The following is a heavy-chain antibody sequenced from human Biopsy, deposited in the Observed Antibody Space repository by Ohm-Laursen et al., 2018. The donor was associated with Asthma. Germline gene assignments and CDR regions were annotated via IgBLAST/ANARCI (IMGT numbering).Heavy chain of an antibody. CDR2: MWYDGSSK. D-gene: IGHD3-9*01. CDR1: GFTFSSYG. CDR3: ARWNYNIVTAYYSYFDF. Sequence: SLRLSCAASGFTFSSYGMHWVRQAPGKGLEWVAGMWYDGSSKYYADSVKGRFASSRDNSKNTVYLQMNGLRAEDTAVYYCARWNYNIVTAYYSYFDFWGQGTLVTVSS. V-gene: IGHV3-33*01. J-gene: IGHJ4*02.